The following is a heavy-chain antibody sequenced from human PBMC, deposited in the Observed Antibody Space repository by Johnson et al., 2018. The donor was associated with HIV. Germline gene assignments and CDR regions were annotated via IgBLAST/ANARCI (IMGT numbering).Heavy chain of an antibody. J-gene: IGHJ3*02. CDR3: ARRGTSSSSGLHAFDI. CDR2: LYSGGGT. V-gene: IGHV3-66*02. D-gene: IGHD6-6*01. CDR1: GFTVSSNY. Sequence: VQVVESGGGLVQPGGSLRLSCAASGFTVSSNYMTWVRQGPGRGLEWVSVLYSGGGTYYADSVKGRFTISRDNSKNTLYVQMNSLRAEDTAVYYCARRGTSSSSGLHAFDIWGQGTMVTVSS.